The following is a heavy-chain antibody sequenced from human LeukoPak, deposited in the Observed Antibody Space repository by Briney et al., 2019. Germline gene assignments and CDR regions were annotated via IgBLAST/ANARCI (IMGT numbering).Heavy chain of an antibody. Sequence: GESLKISCKGSGYSVTSYWIGWVRQMPGNGLEWMGIIYPRDSDTRYSPSFQGQVTISADKSISTAYLQWSSLKASDTAMYYCARLSRCYYDSSGYHDAFDIWGQGTMVTVSS. CDR1: GYSVTSYW. CDR3: ARLSRCYYDSSGYHDAFDI. D-gene: IGHD3-22*01. J-gene: IGHJ3*02. CDR2: IYPRDSDT. V-gene: IGHV5-51*01.